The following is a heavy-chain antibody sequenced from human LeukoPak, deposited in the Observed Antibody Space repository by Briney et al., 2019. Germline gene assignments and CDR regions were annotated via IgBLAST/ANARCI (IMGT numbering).Heavy chain of an antibody. J-gene: IGHJ4*02. V-gene: IGHV1-18*04. D-gene: IGHD3-10*01. CDR1: GYTFTSYG. CDR2: ISAYNGNT. CDR3: AGDQLWFGELLYQFDY. Sequence: ASVKVSCKASGYTFTSYGISWVRQAPGQGLEWMGWISAYNGNTNYAQKLQGRVTMTTDTSTSTAYMELRSLRSDDTAVYYCAGDQLWFGELLYQFDYWGQGTLVTVSS.